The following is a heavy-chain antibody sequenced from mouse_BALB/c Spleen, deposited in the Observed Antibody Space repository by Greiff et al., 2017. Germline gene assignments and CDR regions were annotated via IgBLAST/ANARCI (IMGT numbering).Heavy chain of an antibody. CDR1: GFSLTSYG. V-gene: IGHV2-9*02. D-gene: IGHD1-1*01. Sequence: VQGVESGPGLVAPSQSLSITCTVSGFSLTSYGVHWVRQPPGKGLEWLGVIWAGGSTNYNSALMSRLSISKDNSKSQVFLKMNSLQTDDTAMYYCARDGGYYGSSYAMDYWGQGTSVTVSS. CDR2: IWAGGST. J-gene: IGHJ4*01. CDR3: ARDGGYYGSSYAMDY.